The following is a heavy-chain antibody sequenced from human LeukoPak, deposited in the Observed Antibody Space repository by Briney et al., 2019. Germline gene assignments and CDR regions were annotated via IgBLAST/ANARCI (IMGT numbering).Heavy chain of an antibody. V-gene: IGHV4-39*01. CDR3: ARAYYGSGSYYNPPAY. D-gene: IGHD3-10*01. CDR2: IYYSGST. J-gene: IGHJ4*02. CDR1: GGSISSSSYY. Sequence: PSETLSLTCTVSGGSISSSSYYWGWIRQPPGKGLEWIGSIYYSGSTYYNPSLKSRVTISVDTSKNQFSLKLSSVTAADTAVYYCARAYYGSGSYYNPPAYWGQGTLVTVSS.